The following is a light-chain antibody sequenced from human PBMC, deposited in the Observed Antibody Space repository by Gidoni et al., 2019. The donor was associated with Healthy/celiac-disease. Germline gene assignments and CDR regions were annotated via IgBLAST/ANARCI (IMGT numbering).Light chain of an antibody. CDR2: GAS. V-gene: IGKV3-20*01. J-gene: IGKJ1*01. CDR1: QSVSSSY. Sequence: QSVSSSYLAWYQQKPGQAPRLLIYGASSRATGIPDRFSGSGSGTDFTLTISRLEPEDFAVYYCQQYGSSPGTFGQGTKVEIK. CDR3: QQYGSSPGT.